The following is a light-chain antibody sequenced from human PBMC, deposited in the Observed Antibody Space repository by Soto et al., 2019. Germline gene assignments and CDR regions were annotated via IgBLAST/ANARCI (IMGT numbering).Light chain of an antibody. CDR3: QQYNSYSWT. CDR1: QSISSW. J-gene: IGKJ1*01. Sequence: DIQMPQSPSTLSASVGDRVTITCRASQSISSWLAWYQQKPGKAPKLLIYDASSLESGVPSRVSGSGSGTDFTLNISSLQPDDFATYYCQQYNSYSWTFGQGTKVEIK. CDR2: DAS. V-gene: IGKV1-5*01.